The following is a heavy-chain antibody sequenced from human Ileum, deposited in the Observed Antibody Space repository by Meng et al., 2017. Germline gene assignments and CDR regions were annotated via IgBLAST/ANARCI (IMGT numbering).Heavy chain of an antibody. Sequence: VQLHPSRPSLLKPPATLSLPASLFCGYFLDYSLSWLPPPPVTRLVCIPAIHHIGSTTYNPSLSGRVPISRDNAKNSLYLQMNSLRAEDTAVYYCARDGYSSSSFDYWGQGTLVTVSS. V-gene: IGHV4-34*01. CDR1: CGYFLDYS. CDR3: ARDGYSSSSFDY. D-gene: IGHD6-13*01. CDR2: IHHIGST. J-gene: IGHJ4*02.